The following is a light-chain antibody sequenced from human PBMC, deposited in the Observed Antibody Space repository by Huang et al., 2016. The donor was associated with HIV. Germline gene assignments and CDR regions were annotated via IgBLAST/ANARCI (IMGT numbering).Light chain of an antibody. CDR3: QQRSAWPRT. CDR1: QSVVSY. V-gene: IGKV3-11*01. CDR2: DPS. Sequence: EIVLTQSPATLSLSPGESATLSCRTSQSVVSYLAWYQQRPGQAPRRLIYDPSNRATGGSARFSDSWSGTDFALTISSLESEDFAVYYCQQRSAWPRTFGQGTKLEI. J-gene: IGKJ2*01.